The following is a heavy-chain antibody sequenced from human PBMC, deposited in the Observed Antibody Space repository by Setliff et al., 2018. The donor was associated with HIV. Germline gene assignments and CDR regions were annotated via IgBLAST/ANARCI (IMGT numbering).Heavy chain of an antibody. CDR3: GRNRGNGWYYYDS. V-gene: IGHV1-46*01. Sequence: ASVKVSCKASGYTFTSYSLHWVRQAPGQGLEWMGVINPSGGSTAYAENFQGRVTMTRDTSTSTVYMEMRGLRSDDTAVYYCGRNRGNGWYYYDSWGQGTLVPVSS. CDR1: GYTFTSYS. J-gene: IGHJ4*02. D-gene: IGHD3-22*01. CDR2: INPSGGST.